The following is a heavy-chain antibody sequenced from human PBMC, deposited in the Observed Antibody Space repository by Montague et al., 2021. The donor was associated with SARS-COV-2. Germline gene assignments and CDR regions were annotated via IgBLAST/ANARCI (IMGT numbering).Heavy chain of an antibody. CDR1: SYSISSGYY. CDR2: IYHSGGN. Sequence: SDPLSLPCSVSSYSISSGYYWGWIRQPPGKGLEWIGNIYHSGGNYYGPPLKSRVTVSVDTSKNQFSLRLSSVTAADTAVYYCARWYYGSGSYPHWGQGTLVTVSS. D-gene: IGHD3-10*01. J-gene: IGHJ4*02. V-gene: IGHV4-38-2*01. CDR3: ARWYYGSGSYPH.